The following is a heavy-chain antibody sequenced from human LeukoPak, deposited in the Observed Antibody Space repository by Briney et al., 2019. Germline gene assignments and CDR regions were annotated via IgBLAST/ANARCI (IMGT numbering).Heavy chain of an antibody. V-gene: IGHV4-4*07. CDR3: ARAKDNYRGNDAFDI. CDR2: IYTSGST. D-gene: IGHD4/OR15-4a*01. Sequence: SETLSPTCTVSGGSISSYYWSWIRQPAGKGLEWIGRIYTSGSTNYNPSLKSRVTMSVDTSKNQFSLKLTSVTAADTAVYYCARAKDNYRGNDAFDIWGQGTMVTVSS. CDR1: GGSISSYY. J-gene: IGHJ3*02.